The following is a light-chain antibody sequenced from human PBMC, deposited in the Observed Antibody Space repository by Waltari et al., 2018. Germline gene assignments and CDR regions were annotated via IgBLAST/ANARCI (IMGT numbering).Light chain of an antibody. CDR2: GAS. CDR1: QSVSST. V-gene: IGKV3-15*01. CDR3: QQYYHWPLT. J-gene: IGKJ4*01. Sequence: EIVVAQSPATLSVSPGERATLYCRTSQSVSSTLAWFQQKPGQAPRLLLFGASTRATGIPARFSGSGSGTVFTLTISSLQSEDFAVYYCQQYYHWPLTFGGGTKVEIK.